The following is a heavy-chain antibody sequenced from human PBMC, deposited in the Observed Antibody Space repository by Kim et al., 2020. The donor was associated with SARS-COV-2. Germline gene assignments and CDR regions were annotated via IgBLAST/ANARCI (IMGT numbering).Heavy chain of an antibody. D-gene: IGHD6-19*01. Sequence: SVKVSCKASGGTFSSYAISWVRQAPGQGLEWMGGIIPIFGTANYAQKFQGRVTITADESTSTAYMELSSLRSEDTAVYYCARKYSSGKYYFDYWGQGTLVTVSS. CDR1: GGTFSSYA. CDR2: IIPIFGTA. CDR3: ARKYSSGKYYFDY. J-gene: IGHJ4*02. V-gene: IGHV1-69*13.